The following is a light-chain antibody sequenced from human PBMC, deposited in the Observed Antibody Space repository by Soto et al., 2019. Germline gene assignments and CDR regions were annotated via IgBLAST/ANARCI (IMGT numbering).Light chain of an antibody. Sequence: EIVLTQSPGTLSLSPGERATLSCRASQSVSSDYLAWYQQKPGQAPRLLIYGASTRATGIPDRFSGSGSGTDFTLTIGRLGPEDFAVYYCQQYGSSPWAFGQGTKVEIK. CDR3: QQYGSSPWA. CDR1: QSVSSDY. V-gene: IGKV3-20*01. J-gene: IGKJ1*01. CDR2: GAS.